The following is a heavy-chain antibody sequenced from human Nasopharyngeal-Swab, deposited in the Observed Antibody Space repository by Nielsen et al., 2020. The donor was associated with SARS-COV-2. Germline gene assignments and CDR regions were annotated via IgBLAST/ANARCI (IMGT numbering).Heavy chain of an antibody. V-gene: IGHV4-34*01. Sequence: SQTLSLTCGVYGGSFSGYYWNWIRQPPGKGLEWIGEINHSGSTYYSPFLKSRVTISVDTSNNQFSLRLSSVTAADTAVYYCARGSYSASSDGEKYYYHGMDVWGQGTRVTVSS. D-gene: IGHD6-6*01. CDR3: ARGSYSASSDGEKYYYHGMDV. J-gene: IGHJ6*02. CDR1: GGSFSGYY. CDR2: INHSGST.